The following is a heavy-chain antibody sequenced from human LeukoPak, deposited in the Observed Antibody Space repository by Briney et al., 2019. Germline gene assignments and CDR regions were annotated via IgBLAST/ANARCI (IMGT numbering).Heavy chain of an antibody. Sequence: GASVEVSCKASGYTFTSNYIHWVRQAPGQGLEWMRMIYPRDGSTSYAQKFQGRVTVTRDTSTSTVHMELSGLRSEDTAVYYCARDQEGFDYWGQGTLVTVSS. V-gene: IGHV1-46*01. J-gene: IGHJ4*02. CDR2: IYPRDGST. CDR1: GYTFTSNY. CDR3: ARDQEGFDY.